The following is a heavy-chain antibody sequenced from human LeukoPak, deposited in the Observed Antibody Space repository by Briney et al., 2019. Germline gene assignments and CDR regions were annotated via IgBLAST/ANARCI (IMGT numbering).Heavy chain of an antibody. J-gene: IGHJ4*02. V-gene: IGHV4-38-2*02. D-gene: IGHD3-22*01. CDR1: GYSISSGYY. CDR2: IYHSGST. Sequence: PSETLSLTCTVSGYSISSGYYWGWIRQPPGKGLEWIGSIYHSGSTYYNPSLKSRVTISLDTSNNQFSLKLSSVTAADTAVYYCARSGGAYYYDSSGYGRRGYYFDYWGQGTLVTVSS. CDR3: ARSGGAYYYDSSGYGRRGYYFDY.